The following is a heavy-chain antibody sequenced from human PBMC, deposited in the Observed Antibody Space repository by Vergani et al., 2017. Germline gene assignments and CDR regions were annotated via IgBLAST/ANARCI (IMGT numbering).Heavy chain of an antibody. Sequence: QVQLQESGPGLVKPSETLSLTCTVSGGSISSSSYYWGWIRQPPGKGLEWIGSIYYSGSTYYNPSLKSRVTISVDTSKNPFSLKLSSVTAADTAVYYCARHTGYYDSSGPVDYWGQGTLVTVSS. D-gene: IGHD3-22*01. CDR2: IYYSGST. V-gene: IGHV4-39*01. CDR1: GGSISSSSYY. J-gene: IGHJ4*02. CDR3: ARHTGYYDSSGPVDY.